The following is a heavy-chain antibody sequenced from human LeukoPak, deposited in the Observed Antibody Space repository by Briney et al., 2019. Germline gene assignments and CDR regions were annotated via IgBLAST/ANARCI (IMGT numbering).Heavy chain of an antibody. D-gene: IGHD3-10*01. CDR3: ARLPVWFGESDTNDY. J-gene: IGHJ4*02. V-gene: IGHV3-7*03. CDR2: IKQDGSEK. CDR1: GFTFSSYW. Sequence: PGGSLRLSCAASGFTFSSYWMSWVRQAPGKGLEWVANIKQDGSEKYYVDSVKGRFTISRDNAKNSLYLQMNSLRAEDTAVYYCARLPVWFGESDTNDYWGQGTLVTVSS.